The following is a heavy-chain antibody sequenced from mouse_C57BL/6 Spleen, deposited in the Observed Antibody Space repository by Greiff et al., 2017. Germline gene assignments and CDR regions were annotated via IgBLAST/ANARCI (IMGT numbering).Heavy chain of an antibody. V-gene: IGHV5-17*01. CDR1: GFTFSDYG. CDR3: ARRGSFNWSYAMDY. Sequence: EVKLVESGGGLVKPGGSLKLSCAASGFTFSDYGLHWVRQAPEKGLEWVAYISSGSSTIYYADTVKGRFTISRNNAKNTPFLQMTSLRSEDTAMYYCARRGSFNWSYAMDYWGQGTSVTVSS. CDR2: ISSGSSTI. J-gene: IGHJ4*01. D-gene: IGHD4-1*02.